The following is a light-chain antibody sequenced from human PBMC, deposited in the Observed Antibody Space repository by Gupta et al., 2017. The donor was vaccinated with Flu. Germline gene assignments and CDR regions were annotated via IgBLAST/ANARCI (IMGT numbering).Light chain of an antibody. CDR1: QSLLHSNGYNY. CDR3: MQALQTPI. J-gene: IGKJ5*01. Sequence: DIVMTQSQLSLPVTPGEPASISCRSSQSLLHSNGYNYLDWYLQKPGQSPQLLIYLGSNRASGVPDRFSGSGSGTDFTLKISRVEAEDVGVYYCMQALQTPIFGQGTRLEIK. V-gene: IGKV2-28*01. CDR2: LGS.